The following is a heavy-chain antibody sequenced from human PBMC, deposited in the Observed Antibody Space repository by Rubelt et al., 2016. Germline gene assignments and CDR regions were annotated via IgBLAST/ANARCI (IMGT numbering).Heavy chain of an antibody. CDR2: TDWDDDK. CDR3: ARILLPDYYDSSGGMDV. D-gene: IGHD3-22*01. Sequence: QVTLRESGPALVKPTQTLTLTCTFSGFSLSTSGMCVSWIRQPPGKALEWLARTDWDDDKYYSTSLKTRLTISKDTPKNQVVLTMTNMDPVDTATYYCARILLPDYYDSSGGMDVWGQGTTVTVSS. V-gene: IGHV2-70*15. CDR1: GFSLSTSGMC. J-gene: IGHJ6*02.